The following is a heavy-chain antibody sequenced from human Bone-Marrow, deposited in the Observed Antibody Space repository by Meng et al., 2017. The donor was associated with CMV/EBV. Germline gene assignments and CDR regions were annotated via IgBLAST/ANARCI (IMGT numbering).Heavy chain of an antibody. V-gene: IGHV1-8*02. CDR2: MNAHSGGT. CDR1: GYTFTSYD. Sequence: ASVKVSCKASGYTFTSYDINWVRQATGQGLEWMGWMNAHSGGTAYAHKFQGRVTMTRNTSITTAYMELRSLRSEDTAVYYCARGRSGSHIWGQGTLVTVSS. D-gene: IGHD1-26*01. CDR3: ARGRSGSHI. J-gene: IGHJ4*02.